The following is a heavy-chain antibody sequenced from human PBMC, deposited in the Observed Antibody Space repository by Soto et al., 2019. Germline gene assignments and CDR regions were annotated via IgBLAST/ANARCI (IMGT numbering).Heavy chain of an antibody. V-gene: IGHV3-23*01. D-gene: IGHD5-18*01. CDR2: ISGSGGST. J-gene: IGHJ4*02. Sequence: PGGSLRLSCAASGFTFSSYAMSWVRQAPGKGLEWVSAISGSGGSTYCADSVKGRFTISRDNSKNTLYLQMNSLRAEDTAVYYCAKDSIRYSYGFDYWGQGTLVTVSS. CDR1: GFTFSSYA. CDR3: AKDSIRYSYGFDY.